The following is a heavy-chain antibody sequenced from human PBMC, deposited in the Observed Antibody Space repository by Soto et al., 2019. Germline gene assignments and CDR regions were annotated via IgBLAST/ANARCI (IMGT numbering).Heavy chain of an antibody. CDR2: INAGNGNT. D-gene: IGHD6-13*01. J-gene: IGHJ5*02. V-gene: IGHV1-3*01. CDR3: ARDIWSSSSWYSWFDP. CDR1: GYTLTSYA. Sequence: GASVKVSCKASGYTLTSYAMHWVRQAPGQRLEWMGWINAGNGNTKYSRKFQGRVTITRDTSASTAYMELSSLRSEDTAVYYCARDIWSSSSWYSWFDPWGQGTLVTVSS.